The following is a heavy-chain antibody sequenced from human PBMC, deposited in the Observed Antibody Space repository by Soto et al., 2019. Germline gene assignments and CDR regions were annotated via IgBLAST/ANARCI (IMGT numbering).Heavy chain of an antibody. CDR2: INVGNGNT. J-gene: IGHJ4*02. CDR3: ARSVGAALSDY. CDR1: GYTFTSYP. V-gene: IGHV1-3*01. Sequence: QVQLVQSGAEVKKPGASVKVSCEASGYTFTSYPIHWVRQAPGQRLEWMGWINVGNGNTKYSQKFQGRVTITRDTSASTAYMELSSLRSEDTAVYYCARSVGAALSDYWGQGTLVTVSS. D-gene: IGHD1-26*01.